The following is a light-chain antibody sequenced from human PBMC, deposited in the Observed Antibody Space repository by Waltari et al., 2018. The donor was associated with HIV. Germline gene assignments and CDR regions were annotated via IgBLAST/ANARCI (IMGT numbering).Light chain of an antibody. CDR2: DDV. V-gene: IGLV3-21*02. Sequence: SYVLTQPTSVSVAPGQTARITCGGHNIGAKSVDWYRQRLGQAPALVVYDDVERPSGMSERISGSNSGNTATLLITGAEVGAEAEYYCQVWDMPSDHFVFGPGTTVTVL. CDR1: NIGAKS. CDR3: QVWDMPSDHFV. J-gene: IGLJ1*01.